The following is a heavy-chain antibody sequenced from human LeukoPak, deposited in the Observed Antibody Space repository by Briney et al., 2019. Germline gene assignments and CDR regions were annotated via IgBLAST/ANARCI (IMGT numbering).Heavy chain of an antibody. CDR2: IIPILGIA. CDR3: ARRGSGFFDP. J-gene: IGHJ5*02. V-gene: IGHV1-69*04. CDR1: GGTFSSYA. Sequence: ASVKVSCKASGGTFSSYAISWVRQAPGQGLEWMGRIIPILGIANYAQKFQGRVTITADKSTSTAYMGLSSLRSEDTAVYYCARRGSGFFDPWGQGTLVTVSS. D-gene: IGHD3-10*01.